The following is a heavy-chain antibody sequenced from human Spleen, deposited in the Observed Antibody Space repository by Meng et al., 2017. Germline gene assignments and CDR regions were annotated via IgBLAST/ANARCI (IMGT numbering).Heavy chain of an antibody. J-gene: IGHJ6*02. CDR3: ARDDLKTNYYDISGYYYGMDV. V-gene: IGHV1-18*01. D-gene: IGHD3-22*01. CDR1: SYTFTNYG. Sequence: ASVKVSCKASSYTFTNYGFSWVRQAPGQGLEWMGWVSAYNGHTNYAQNFQGRVTMTTDTSTNTAYLELRSLRFDDAAVYFCARDDLKTNYYDISGYYYGMDVWGQGTTVTVSS. CDR2: VSAYNGHT.